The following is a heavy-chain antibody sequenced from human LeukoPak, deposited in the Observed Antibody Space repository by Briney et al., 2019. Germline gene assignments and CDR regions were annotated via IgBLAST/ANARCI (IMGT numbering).Heavy chain of an antibody. Sequence: PSETLSLTCTVSGGSISSYYWSWIRQPAGKGLEWIGRIYTSGSTNYNPSLKSRVTMSVDTSKNQLSLKLSSVTAADTAVYYCARDYYGSGSYYNPLDYWGQGTLVTVSS. CDR1: GGSISSYY. CDR3: ARDYYGSGSYYNPLDY. J-gene: IGHJ4*02. D-gene: IGHD3-10*01. V-gene: IGHV4-4*07. CDR2: IYTSGST.